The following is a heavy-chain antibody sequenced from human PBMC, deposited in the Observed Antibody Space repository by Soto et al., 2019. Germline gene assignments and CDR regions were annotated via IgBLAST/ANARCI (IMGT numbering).Heavy chain of an antibody. V-gene: IGHV3-21*01. D-gene: IGHD2-2*01. J-gene: IGHJ6*03. CDR3: ARDGCSTSCEDYYYYYMDV. CDR1: GFTFSSYS. Sequence: GGSLRLSCAASGFTFSSYSMNWVRQAPGKGLEWVSSISSSSSYIYYADSVKGRFTISRDNAKNSLYLQMNSLRAEDTAVYYCARDGCSTSCEDYYYYYMDVWGKGTTVTVSS. CDR2: ISSSSSYI.